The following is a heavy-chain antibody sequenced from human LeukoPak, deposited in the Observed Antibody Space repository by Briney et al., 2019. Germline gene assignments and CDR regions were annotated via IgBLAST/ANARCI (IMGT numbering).Heavy chain of an antibody. Sequence: SETLSLTCTVSGGSISSYYWSWIRQPPGKGLEWIGSIYYSGSTYYNPSLKGRVTISVDTSKNQFSLKLSSVTAADTAVYYCARGRAVADPFDYWGQGTLVTVSS. J-gene: IGHJ4*02. V-gene: IGHV4-39*07. D-gene: IGHD6-19*01. CDR3: ARGRAVADPFDY. CDR2: IYYSGST. CDR1: GGSISSYY.